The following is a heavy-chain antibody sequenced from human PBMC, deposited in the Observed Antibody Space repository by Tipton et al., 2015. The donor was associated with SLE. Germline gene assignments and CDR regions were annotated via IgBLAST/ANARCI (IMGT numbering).Heavy chain of an antibody. J-gene: IGHJ6*03. Sequence: SLRLSCAASGFTFSASGMHWIRQVPGKGLEWVAVIWYDGSKKYYVDSMMGRFTISRDNSQNTLFLQMNRLRVEDTAVYYCARGSRGEDSWCPWDSYYVYMDVWGKWTTVIVSS. V-gene: IGHV3-33*01. CDR1: GFTFSASG. CDR2: IWYDGSKK. CDR3: ARGSRGEDSWCPWDSYYVYMDV. D-gene: IGHD6-13*01.